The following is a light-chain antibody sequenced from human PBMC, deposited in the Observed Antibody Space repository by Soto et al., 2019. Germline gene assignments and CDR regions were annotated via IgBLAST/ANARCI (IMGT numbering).Light chain of an antibody. CDR1: QSISSY. Sequence: DIQMTQSPSSLSASVGDRVTITCRASQSISSYLNWYQQKPGKDPKLLIYAASSLQSGVPSRFSGSGSGTDFNLTISSLQTEDFATYYCQQRYSTTLTFGGGTKVDIK. CDR3: QQRYSTTLT. J-gene: IGKJ4*01. V-gene: IGKV1-39*01. CDR2: AAS.